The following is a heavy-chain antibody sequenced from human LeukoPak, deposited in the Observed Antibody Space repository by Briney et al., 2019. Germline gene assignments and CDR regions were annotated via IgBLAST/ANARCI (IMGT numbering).Heavy chain of an antibody. V-gene: IGHV3-23*01. J-gene: IGHJ4*02. CDR1: GFTFSSYA. CDR2: ITDSGGSI. CDR3: AKDTSARRGSLNG. D-gene: IGHD3-16*02. Sequence: GGSLRLSCTASGFTFSSYAMSWVRQAPGKGLEWVSAITDSGGSISYADSVRGRFTISRDNSKNTLYLQMNSLRAEDTAVYYCAKDTSARRGSLNGWGQGTLVTVSS.